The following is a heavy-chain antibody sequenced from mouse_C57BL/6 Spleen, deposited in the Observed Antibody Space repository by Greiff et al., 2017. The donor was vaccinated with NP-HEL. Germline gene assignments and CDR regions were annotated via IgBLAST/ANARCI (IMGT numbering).Heavy chain of an antibody. V-gene: IGHV1-50*01. CDR3: ARAFYYASGFEV. CDR2: IDPSDSYT. J-gene: IGHJ1*03. Sequence: QVQLQQPGAELVKPGASVKLSCKASGYTFTSYWMQWVKQRPGQGLEWIGEIDPSDSYTNYNQKFKGKATLTVDTSSSTAYMQRSSLTSEDSAVYYSARAFYYASGFEVWGTETTLTVSS. D-gene: IGHD1-1*01. CDR1: GYTFTSYW.